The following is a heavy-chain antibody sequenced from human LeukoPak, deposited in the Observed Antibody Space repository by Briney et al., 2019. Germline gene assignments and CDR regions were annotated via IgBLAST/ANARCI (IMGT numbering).Heavy chain of an antibody. CDR3: VKGRCSSTSCLGDY. Sequence: HPGRSLRLSCAASGFTFDDYAMHWVRQAPGKGLEWVSGISWNSGSIGYADSVKGRFTISRDNAKNSLYLQMNSLTAEDMALYYCVKGRCSSTSCLGDYWGQGTLVTVSS. CDR1: GFTFDDYA. CDR2: ISWNSGSI. V-gene: IGHV3-9*03. D-gene: IGHD2-2*01. J-gene: IGHJ4*02.